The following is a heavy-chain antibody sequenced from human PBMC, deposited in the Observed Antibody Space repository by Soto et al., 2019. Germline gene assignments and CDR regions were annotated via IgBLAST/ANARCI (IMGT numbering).Heavy chain of an antibody. Sequence: SETLSLTCTVSGGSVSTGSYDWSWIRQPPGKGLEWIGKIFFTGSAHYNPSLRNRVTMSVDTSKDQFSLTLTSVTAADTAVYYCARDGHGMDVWGQGTTVTV. CDR2: IFFTGSA. V-gene: IGHV4-61*01. CDR1: GGSVSTGSYD. CDR3: ARDGHGMDV. J-gene: IGHJ6*02.